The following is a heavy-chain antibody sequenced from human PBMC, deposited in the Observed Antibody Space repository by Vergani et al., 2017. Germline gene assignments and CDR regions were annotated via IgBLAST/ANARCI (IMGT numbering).Heavy chain of an antibody. V-gene: IGHV3-74*03. Sequence: EVQLVESGGGSVQSGGSLRLSCVASGFSFNTYWMHWVRQVPGKGLMWVARIDEYGNRATYGDFETGRFTISSDNAKNTVFLQINNLRADDAGVYYCVRTEYCTGIACNTRFDSWGQGALVTVSS. D-gene: IGHD2-8*02. CDR3: VRTEYCTGIACNTRFDS. CDR1: GFSFNTYW. CDR2: IDEYGNRA. J-gene: IGHJ5*01.